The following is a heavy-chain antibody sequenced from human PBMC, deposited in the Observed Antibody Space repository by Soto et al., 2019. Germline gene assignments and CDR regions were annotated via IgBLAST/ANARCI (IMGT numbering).Heavy chain of an antibody. V-gene: IGHV1-18*01. J-gene: IGHJ4*02. CDR3: ARERTYYYDSSGYALDY. CDR2: ISAYNGNT. D-gene: IGHD3-22*01. CDR1: GYTFTNYG. Sequence: SVKVSCKASGYTFTNYGISWVRQAPGQGLEWMGWISAYNGNTNYAQKLQGRVTMTTDTSTSTAYMELRSLRSDDTAVYYCARERTYYYDSSGYALDYWGQGTLVTVSS.